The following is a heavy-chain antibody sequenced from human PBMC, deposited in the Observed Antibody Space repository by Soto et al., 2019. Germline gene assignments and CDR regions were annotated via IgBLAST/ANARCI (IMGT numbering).Heavy chain of an antibody. CDR3: AGWRGYYYYFDY. V-gene: IGHV4-31*03. D-gene: IGHD3-3*01. J-gene: IGHJ4*02. CDR2: IYYSGST. Sequence: SETLSLTCTVSGGSTSSGGYYWSWIRQHPGKGLEWIGYIYYSGSTYYNPSLKSRVTISVDTSKNQFSLKLSSVTAADTAVYYCAGWRGYYYYFDYWGQGTLVTVSS. CDR1: GGSTSSGGYY.